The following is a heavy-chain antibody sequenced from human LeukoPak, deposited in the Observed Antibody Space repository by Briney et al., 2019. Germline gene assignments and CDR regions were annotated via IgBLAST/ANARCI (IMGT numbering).Heavy chain of an antibody. J-gene: IGHJ4*02. CDR1: GFSFSSYW. D-gene: IGHD3-22*01. CDR3: ASSHDSSGDD. V-gene: IGHV3-7*01. CDR2: IKYDGSLK. Sequence: GGSLRLSCVASGFSFSSYWMAWVRQAPGKGLEWVANIKYDGSLKFYVDSVKGRFTISRDNAKNSLYLEMNSLRADDTAVYFCASSHDSSGDDWGQGTMVTVSS.